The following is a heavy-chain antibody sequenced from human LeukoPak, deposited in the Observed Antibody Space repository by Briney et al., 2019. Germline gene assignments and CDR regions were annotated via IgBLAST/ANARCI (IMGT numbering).Heavy chain of an antibody. CDR2: IYYSGST. D-gene: IGHD6-19*01. V-gene: IGHV4-59*08. CDR1: GGSISSYY. Sequence: SETLSLTCTVSGGSISSYYWSWIRQPPGKGLEWIGYIYYSGSTNYNPSLKSRVTISVDTSKNQFSLKLSSVTAADTALYYCARHLIAVSDWYFDLWGRGTLVTVSS. J-gene: IGHJ2*01. CDR3: ARHLIAVSDWYFDL.